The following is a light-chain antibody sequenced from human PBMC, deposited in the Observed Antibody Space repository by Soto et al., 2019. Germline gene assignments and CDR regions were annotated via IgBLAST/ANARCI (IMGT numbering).Light chain of an antibody. V-gene: IGKV1-5*03. CDR2: KAS. CDR3: QQYGIAPQT. J-gene: IGKJ1*01. CDR1: QSISTW. Sequence: SPMTQSPSTLSASVGDRVTITCRASQSISTWLAWYQQKPGKAPNLLIYKASTLESGVPSRFSGSGSGTDFTLTISRLEPEDFAVYYCQQYGIAPQTFGQGAKVDI.